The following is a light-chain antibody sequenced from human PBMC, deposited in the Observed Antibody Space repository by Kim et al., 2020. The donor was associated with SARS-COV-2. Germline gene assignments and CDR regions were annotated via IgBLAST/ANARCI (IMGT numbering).Light chain of an antibody. CDR1: QDIKKC. CDR2: AAS. J-gene: IGKJ3*01. Sequence: DIQMTQSPSSLSASVRDRVTITCQASQDIKKCLQWYQQTPGKAPKLLIYAASTLQAGVPSRFSGSGSGTDFTFTISSLQPEDIATYYCQQCDDLPFTFGPGTKVDIK. V-gene: IGKV1-33*01. CDR3: QQCDDLPFT.